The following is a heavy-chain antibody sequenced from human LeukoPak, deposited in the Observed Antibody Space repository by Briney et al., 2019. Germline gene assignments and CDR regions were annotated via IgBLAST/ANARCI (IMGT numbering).Heavy chain of an antibody. J-gene: IGHJ5*02. Sequence: ASVKVSCKASGGTFSSDGISWVRQAPGQGLEWMGGIIPLFGTANYAQKFQGRVTITTDESTSTAYMELSSLRSEDTAVYYCARAGNAAITAFETWGQGTLVTVSS. CDR2: IIPLFGTA. D-gene: IGHD2-2*01. CDR3: ARAGNAAITAFET. V-gene: IGHV1-69*05. CDR1: GGTFSSDG.